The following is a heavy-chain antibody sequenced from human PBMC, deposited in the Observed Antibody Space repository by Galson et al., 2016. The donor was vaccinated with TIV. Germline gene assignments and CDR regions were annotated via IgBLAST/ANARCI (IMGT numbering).Heavy chain of an antibody. CDR2: MSGGGLTT. V-gene: IGHV3-23*01. CDR3: AKTVEPAAMRRGYDY. CDR1: GFTLTDYA. Sequence: LRLSCAASGFTLTDYAMTWVRQAPGKGLEWVSVMSGGGLTTYYADSVRGRFTISRDISKKTVYLEMQSLRVEDTAMYYCAKTVEPAAMRRGYDYWGQGTLVTVSP. D-gene: IGHD2-2*01. J-gene: IGHJ4*02.